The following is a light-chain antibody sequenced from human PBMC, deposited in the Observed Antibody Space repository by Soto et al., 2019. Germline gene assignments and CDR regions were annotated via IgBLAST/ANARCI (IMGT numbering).Light chain of an antibody. Sequence: QSVLTQPPSVSAAPGQKVTISCSGSNYNIGNNHVSWYQQLPGTAPKLLIYSNAARPSGVPDRFSGSKSGTSASLAITGLQAEDEADYYCQSFDSHVLGLLFGVGTKLTVL. V-gene: IGLV1-51*02. CDR2: SNA. J-gene: IGLJ2*01. CDR1: NYNIGNNH. CDR3: QSFDSHVLGLL.